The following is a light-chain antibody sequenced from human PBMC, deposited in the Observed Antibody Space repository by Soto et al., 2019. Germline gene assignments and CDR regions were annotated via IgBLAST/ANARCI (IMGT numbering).Light chain of an antibody. CDR1: QSININ. J-gene: IGKJ4*01. Sequence: EIVMTQSPATLSVSPGESVTLSCRASQSININLAWYQQKPCQAPRVLIYGASSRASGIPDRFSGSGSGTDFTLTISRLEHDDFAFYYCQQYHNWPPLTFGGGTRVEIK. CDR3: QQYHNWPPLT. CDR2: GAS. V-gene: IGKV3D-15*01.